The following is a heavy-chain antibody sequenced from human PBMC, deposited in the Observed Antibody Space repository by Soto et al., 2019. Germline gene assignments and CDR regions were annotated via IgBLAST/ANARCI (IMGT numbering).Heavy chain of an antibody. D-gene: IGHD4-4*01. CDR1: GFTFSNYA. CDR3: ARPLWRDDYNWGYFDL. CDR2: ISYDGSIK. Sequence: QVQLVESGGGVVQPGRSLRLSCAASGFTFSNYAMHWVRQAPGKGLEWVAVISYDGSIKYYADSVKGRFTISRDSSKNTLYLQMNSLRTEDTAVYYCARPLWRDDYNWGYFDLWGRGTLVTVSS. J-gene: IGHJ2*01. V-gene: IGHV3-30-3*01.